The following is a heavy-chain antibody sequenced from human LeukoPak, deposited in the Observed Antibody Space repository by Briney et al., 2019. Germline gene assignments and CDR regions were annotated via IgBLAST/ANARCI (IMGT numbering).Heavy chain of an antibody. Sequence: ASVKVSCKASGYTFTSYGISWVRQAPGQGLEWMGWISAYNGNTNYAQKLQGRVTVTTDTSTSTAYMEPRSLRSDDTAVYYCAREGLESYYDFWSGYRYYYYYMDVWGKGTTVTVSS. CDR2: ISAYNGNT. V-gene: IGHV1-18*01. J-gene: IGHJ6*03. CDR3: AREGLESYYDFWSGYRYYYYYMDV. CDR1: GYTFTSYG. D-gene: IGHD3-3*01.